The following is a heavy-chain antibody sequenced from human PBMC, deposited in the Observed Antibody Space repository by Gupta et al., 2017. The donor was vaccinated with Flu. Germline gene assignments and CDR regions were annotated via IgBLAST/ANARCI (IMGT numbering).Heavy chain of an antibody. CDR3: TSPPLRFLEWLWPDY. D-gene: IGHD3-3*01. Sequence: EVQLVESGGGLVQPGRSLRLSCTASGFTFGDYAMSWVRQAPGKGLEWVGFIRSKAYGGTTEYAASVKGRFTISRDDSKSIAYLQMNSLKTEDTAVYYCTSPPLRFLEWLWPDYWGQGTLVTVSS. CDR2: IRSKAYGGTT. J-gene: IGHJ4*02. V-gene: IGHV3-49*04. CDR1: GFTFGDYA.